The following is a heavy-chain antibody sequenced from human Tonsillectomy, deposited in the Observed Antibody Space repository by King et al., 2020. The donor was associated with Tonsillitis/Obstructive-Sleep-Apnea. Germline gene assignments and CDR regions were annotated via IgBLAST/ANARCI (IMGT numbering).Heavy chain of an antibody. Sequence: QVQLVESGGGLVKPGGSLRLSCAASGFNFNNYYMTWIRQAPGKGLEWVSYISDTGSTIYYADSVKGRFTISRDNAKNSLYLQMNSLRAEDTAVYYCARDPYWSSTSCYDYYFYMDVWGKGTTVTVSS. J-gene: IGHJ6*03. V-gene: IGHV3-11*01. CDR3: ARDPYWSSTSCYDYYFYMDV. CDR1: GFNFNNYY. CDR2: ISDTGSTI. D-gene: IGHD2-2*01.